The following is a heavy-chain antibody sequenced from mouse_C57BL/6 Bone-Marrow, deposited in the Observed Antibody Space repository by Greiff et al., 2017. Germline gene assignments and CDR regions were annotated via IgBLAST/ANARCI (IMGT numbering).Heavy chain of an antibody. CDR1: GFSLTSYG. Sequence: QVQLQQSGPGLVQPSQSLSITCTVSGFSLTSYGVHWVRQSPGKGLEWLGVIWSGGSTDYNAAFISRLSISKDNSKSQVFFKMNSLQADDTAIYYCARRYSNWYFDVWGTGTTVTVSS. CDR2: IWSGGST. J-gene: IGHJ1*03. D-gene: IGHD2-5*01. V-gene: IGHV2-2*01. CDR3: ARRYSNWYFDV.